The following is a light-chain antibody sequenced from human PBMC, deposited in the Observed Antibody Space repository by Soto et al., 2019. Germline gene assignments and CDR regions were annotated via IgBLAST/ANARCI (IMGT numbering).Light chain of an antibody. CDR3: QQYGSSPPAT. Sequence: EIVLTQSPGTLSLSPGERATLSCRASQSISSSNLAWYQQKPGQAPRLLIYGASSRATGIPDRFSGSGSGTDSTLTIGRLEPEDFAVYFCQQYGSSPPATFGQGTNLEIK. V-gene: IGKV3-20*01. CDR1: QSISSSN. CDR2: GAS. J-gene: IGKJ2*01.